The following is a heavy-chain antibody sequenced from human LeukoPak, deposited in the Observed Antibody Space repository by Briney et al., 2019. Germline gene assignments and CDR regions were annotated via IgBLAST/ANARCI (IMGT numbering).Heavy chain of an antibody. J-gene: IGHJ4*02. CDR2: IYYSGST. CDR1: GGSISSYY. V-gene: IGHV4-59*01. CDR3: ARSMVRGTHYFDY. D-gene: IGHD3-10*01. Sequence: SETLSLTCTVSGGSISSYYWSWIRQPPGRGLEWIGYIYYSGSTNCNPSLKSRVTISVDTSKNQFSLKLSSVTAADTAVYYCARSMVRGTHYFDYWGQGTLVTVSS.